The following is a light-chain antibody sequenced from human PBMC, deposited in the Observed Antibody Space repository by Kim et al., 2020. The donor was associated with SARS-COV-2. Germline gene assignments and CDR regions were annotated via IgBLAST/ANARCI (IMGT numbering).Light chain of an antibody. CDR1: QSISSW. Sequence: PSTLSASVGDRVTITCRASQSISSWLAWYQQKPGKAPKLLIYKASSLESGVPSRFSGSGSGTEFTLTISSLQPDDFATYYCQHLGFGQGTKVDIK. CDR3: QHLG. V-gene: IGKV1-5*03. J-gene: IGKJ1*01. CDR2: KAS.